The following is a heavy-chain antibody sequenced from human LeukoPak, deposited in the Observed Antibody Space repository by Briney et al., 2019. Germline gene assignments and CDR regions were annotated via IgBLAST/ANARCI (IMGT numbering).Heavy chain of an antibody. CDR2: IYFTGST. V-gene: IGHV4-39*01. CDR3: ARRVDTAMVPSFFDY. CDR1: GGSISISSYY. Sequence: PSETLSLTCTVSGGSISISSYYWGWLRQAPGKGLEWIGSIYFTGSTYYIPSLKSRLTISVDTSKSQFSLKLNSVTAADTAVYYCARRVDTAMVPSFFDYWGQGILVTVSS. D-gene: IGHD5-18*01. J-gene: IGHJ4*02.